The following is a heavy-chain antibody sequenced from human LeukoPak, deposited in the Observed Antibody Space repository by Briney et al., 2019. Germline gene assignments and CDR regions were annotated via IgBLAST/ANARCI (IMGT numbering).Heavy chain of an antibody. CDR3: ARGRGLPGPLDY. CDR1: GFTFSSYG. Sequence: GGSLRLSCAASGFTFSSYGMSWVRQAPGKGLEWVSSISSSSSHIYYADSVKGRFTISRDNAKNSLYLQMNSLRAEDTAVYYCARGRGLPGPLDYWGQGTLVTVSS. J-gene: IGHJ4*02. D-gene: IGHD3-10*01. V-gene: IGHV3-21*01. CDR2: ISSSSSHI.